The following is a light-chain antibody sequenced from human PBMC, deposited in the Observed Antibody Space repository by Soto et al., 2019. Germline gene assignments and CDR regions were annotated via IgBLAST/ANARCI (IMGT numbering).Light chain of an antibody. CDR1: QGIVNY. CDR2: GAS. J-gene: IGKJ3*01. CDR3: QKYNSALFT. V-gene: IGKV1-27*01. Sequence: DIQMTQSPSSLSASVGDRVTITCRASQGIVNYLAWYQHKPGKVPKLLIYGASTLQSGVPSRFSGGGSGTEFTLTISSLQPEDVATYYCQKYNSALFTFGHGTKVDIK.